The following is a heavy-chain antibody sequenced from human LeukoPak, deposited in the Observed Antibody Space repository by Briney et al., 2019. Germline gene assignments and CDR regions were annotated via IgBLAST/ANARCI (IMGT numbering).Heavy chain of an antibody. Sequence: GGSLRLSCAASGFTFSSYGMSWVRQAPGKGLEWVSAISGSGGSTYYADSVKGRFTISRDNSRNTLYLQVNSLRAEDTAVYYCARAQLGFDYWGQGTLVTVSS. CDR3: ARAQLGFDY. V-gene: IGHV3-23*01. CDR2: ISGSGGST. D-gene: IGHD6-13*01. CDR1: GFTFSSYG. J-gene: IGHJ4*02.